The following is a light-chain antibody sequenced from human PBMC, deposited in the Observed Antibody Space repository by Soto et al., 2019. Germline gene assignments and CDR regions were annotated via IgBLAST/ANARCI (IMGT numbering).Light chain of an antibody. CDR1: SSDVGSYNY. J-gene: IGLJ3*02. CDR3: SSYTTSSTWV. CDR2: EVN. V-gene: IGLV2-14*01. Sequence: QAVVTQPASVSGSPGQSVTISCTGTSSDVGSYNYVSWYQQYPGKAPEVMIYEVNHRPSGVSNRFSGSKSGNTASLTISGLQAEDEADYYCSSYTTSSTWVFGGGTKLTVL.